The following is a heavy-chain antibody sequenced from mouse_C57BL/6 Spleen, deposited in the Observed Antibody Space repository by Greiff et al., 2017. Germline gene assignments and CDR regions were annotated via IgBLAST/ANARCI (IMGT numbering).Heavy chain of an antibody. D-gene: IGHD2-4*01. CDR3: ARRDYGGDYAMDD. Sequence: VQLQQSGAELAKPGASVKLSCKASGYTFTSYWMHWVKQRPGQRLEWIGYINPSSGYTKYNQKFKDKATLTADKSSSTAYMQLSSLTYEDSAVYYCARRDYGGDYAMDDWGQGTSVTVSS. V-gene: IGHV1-7*01. CDR2: INPSSGYT. J-gene: IGHJ4*01. CDR1: GYTFTSYW.